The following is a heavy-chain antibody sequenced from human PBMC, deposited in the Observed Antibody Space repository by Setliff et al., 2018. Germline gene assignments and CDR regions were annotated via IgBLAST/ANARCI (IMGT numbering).Heavy chain of an antibody. J-gene: IGHJ6*03. D-gene: IGHD1-26*01. Sequence: SVKVSCKASGYTFTGYYMHWVRQAPGQGLEWMGRIIPIFGTANYAQKFQGRVTITADKSTSTAYMELSSLRSDDTAVYYCARGRGSYYYYMDVWGKGTTVTVSS. V-gene: IGHV1-69*06. CDR1: GYTFTGYY. CDR2: IIPIFGTA. CDR3: ARGRGSYYYYMDV.